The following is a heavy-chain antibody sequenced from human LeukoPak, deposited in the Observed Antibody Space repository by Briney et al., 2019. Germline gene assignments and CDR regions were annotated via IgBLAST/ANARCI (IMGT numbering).Heavy chain of an antibody. CDR3: ARTLYIAAAPGGFDC. D-gene: IGHD6-13*01. CDR2: INPKNAGT. CDR1: GYTFTGHY. J-gene: IGHJ4*02. V-gene: IGHV1-2*02. Sequence: GASVKVSCKASGYTFTGHYIHWVRQAPGQGLEWMGWINPKNAGTNYAQKFQGRVTMTRDTSTGTAYMELSRLRSDDAAVYYCARTLYIAAAPGGFDCWGQGTLVAVSS.